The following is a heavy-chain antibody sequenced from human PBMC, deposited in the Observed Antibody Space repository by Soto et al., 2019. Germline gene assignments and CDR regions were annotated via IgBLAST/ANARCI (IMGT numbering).Heavy chain of an antibody. V-gene: IGHV4-34*01. CDR2: INHSGKI. J-gene: IGHJ4*02. Sequence: QVQLEQWGTGLLKPSETLSLTCAVYGGSLGGYYWSWIRQTPGKGLEWIGEINHSGKINYNPSLRSRVTISVDTSNNQASLKLSSMTAADTAVYYCARDGYNYGSFDYWGQGTLVTVSS. CDR1: GGSLGGYY. CDR3: ARDGYNYGSFDY. D-gene: IGHD5-18*01.